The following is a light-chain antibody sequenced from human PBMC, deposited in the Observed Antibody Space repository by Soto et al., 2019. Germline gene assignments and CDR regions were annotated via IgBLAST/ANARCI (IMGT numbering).Light chain of an antibody. CDR2: GAS. CDR1: QDISNS. CDR3: QHFYNLPYT. J-gene: IGKJ2*01. Sequence: DIQMTQSPSSLSASVGDRVTIACQASQDISNSLNWYQHKPGKAPKLLIYGASNLETGVPSRFRASGSGTDFSLTITRLQPEDIATYYCQHFYNLPYTFGQGTKLELK. V-gene: IGKV1-33*01.